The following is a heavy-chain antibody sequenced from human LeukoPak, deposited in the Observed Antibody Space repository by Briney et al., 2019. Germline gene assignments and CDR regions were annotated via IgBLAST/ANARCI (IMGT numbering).Heavy chain of an antibody. D-gene: IGHD3-10*01. CDR3: ITDRTGTYTLDY. J-gene: IGHJ4*02. CDR1: GFTFSNYA. Sequence: GGSLRLSCAATGFTFSNYAIHWGRQAPGKGLEWVAFISDDGSRQHYADSVKGRFTISRDTSKNTLNLQMNSLRAEDTAVYYCITDRTGTYTLDYWGQGTLVTVSS. V-gene: IGHV3-30-3*01. CDR2: ISDDGSRQ.